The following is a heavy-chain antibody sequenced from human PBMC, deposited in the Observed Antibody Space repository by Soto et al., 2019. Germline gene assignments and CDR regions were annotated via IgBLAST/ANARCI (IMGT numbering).Heavy chain of an antibody. CDR2: ISDDGSKK. J-gene: IGHJ6*02. D-gene: IGHD1-26*01. V-gene: IGHV3-30*18. Sequence: QVQLVESGGGVAQPGRSLRLSCAASGFTFSTYGMHWVRQAPGKGMEWVAVISDDGSKKNYVDSVKDRFTISRDNSKNILYLQMNSLRAEDTAVYYCAKDREGKNYYGMDVWGQGTTVTVSS. CDR1: GFTFSTYG. CDR3: AKDREGKNYYGMDV.